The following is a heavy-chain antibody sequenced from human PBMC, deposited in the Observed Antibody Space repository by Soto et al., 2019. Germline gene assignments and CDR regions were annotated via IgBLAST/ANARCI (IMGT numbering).Heavy chain of an antibody. Sequence: SETLSLTCAVYGGSFSGYYWSWIGQPPGKGLEWIGEINHSGSTNYNPSLKSRVTISVDTSKNQFSLKLSSVTAADTAVYYCARIVAGTALSFGVYYYYYMDVWGKGTTVTVSS. V-gene: IGHV4-34*01. J-gene: IGHJ6*03. CDR1: GGSFSGYY. CDR3: ARIVAGTALSFGVYYYYYMDV. D-gene: IGHD3-16*01. CDR2: INHSGST.